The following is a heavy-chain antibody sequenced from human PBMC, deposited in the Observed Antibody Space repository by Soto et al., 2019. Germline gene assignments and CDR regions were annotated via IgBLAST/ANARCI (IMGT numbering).Heavy chain of an antibody. D-gene: IGHD3-22*01. CDR3: ARDYFDSSDYTTNWFDP. CDR1: GDSISNSRFY. Sequence: QLQLKESGPGLVKSSETLSLTCSVSGDSISNSRFYWAWIRQPPGEGREWIGSIYHTGNAYYNPSLKSRVTIFVDTSKNQFSLKLTSVTAADTALYYCARDYFDSSDYTTNWFDPWGQGALVTVSS. J-gene: IGHJ5*02. CDR2: IYHTGNA. V-gene: IGHV4-39*01.